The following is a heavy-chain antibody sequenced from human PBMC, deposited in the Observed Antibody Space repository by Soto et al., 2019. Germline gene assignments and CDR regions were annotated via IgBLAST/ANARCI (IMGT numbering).Heavy chain of an antibody. J-gene: IGHJ4*02. CDR2: INHSGST. CDR1: GGSFSGYY. CDR3: AGVIAAAGTSFDY. V-gene: IGHV4-34*01. D-gene: IGHD6-13*01. Sequence: SETLSLTCAVYGGSFSGYYWSWIRQPPGKGLEWIGEINHSGSTNYNPSLKSRVTISVDTSKNQFSLKLSSVTAADTAVYYCAGVIAAAGTSFDYWGQGTLVTVSS.